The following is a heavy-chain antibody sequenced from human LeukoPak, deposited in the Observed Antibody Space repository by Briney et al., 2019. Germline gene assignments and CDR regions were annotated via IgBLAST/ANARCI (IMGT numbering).Heavy chain of an antibody. J-gene: IGHJ4*02. CDR3: AKDGGGYYTWAFDY. V-gene: IGHV3-23*01. D-gene: IGHD3-22*01. Sequence: GGSLRLSCAASGFTFSSYAMSWVRQAPGKGLEWVSVISGRGGSTYYADSVKGRFTISRDNSKNTLYLQMNSLRAEDTAVYYCAKDGGGYYTWAFDYWGQGTLVTVSS. CDR2: ISGRGGST. CDR1: GFTFSSYA.